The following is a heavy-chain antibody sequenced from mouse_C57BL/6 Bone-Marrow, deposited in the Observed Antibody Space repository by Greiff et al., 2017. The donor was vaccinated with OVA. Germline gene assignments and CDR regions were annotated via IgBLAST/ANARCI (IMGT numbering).Heavy chain of an antibody. CDR1: GYTFTSYW. V-gene: IGHV1-53*01. Sequence: VQLQQSGTELVKPGASVKLSCKASGYTFTSYWMHWVKQRPGQGLEWIGNINPSNGGTNYNEKFKSKATLTVDKSSSTAYMQLSSLTSEDSAVYYCARSGYDYDEVGAWFAYWGQGALVTVSA. J-gene: IGHJ3*01. CDR3: ARSGYDYDEVGAWFAY. CDR2: INPSNGGT. D-gene: IGHD2-4*01.